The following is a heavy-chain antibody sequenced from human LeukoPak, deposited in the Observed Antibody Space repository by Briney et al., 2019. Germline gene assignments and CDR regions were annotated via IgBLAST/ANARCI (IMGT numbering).Heavy chain of an antibody. CDR2: VYYSGST. CDR1: GGSISSYY. J-gene: IGHJ4*02. Sequence: SESLSLTCTVSGGSISSYYWSWIRQPPGKGLEWIGYVYYSGSTNYDPSLKSRVTISVDTSKNQFSLKLSSVTAADTAVYYCARRGYCSSTSCYVFDYWGQGTLVTVSS. D-gene: IGHD2-2*01. CDR3: ARRGYCSSTSCYVFDY. V-gene: IGHV4-59*08.